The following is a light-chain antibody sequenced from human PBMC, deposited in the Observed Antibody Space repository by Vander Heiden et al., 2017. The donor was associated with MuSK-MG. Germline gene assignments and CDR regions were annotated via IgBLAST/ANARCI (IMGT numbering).Light chain of an antibody. Sequence: QSVLTQPPSASGTPGHSVTISCSGSSSNIRRNYVSWYQQLPGKAPKLIIYRKNQRPLGGNDRCSGSKSGNAASRAIGGLRSEDEADYYGAAWADSLSVAVFGGGTKLTVL. CDR2: RKN. V-gene: IGLV1-47*01. CDR3: AAWADSLSVAV. J-gene: IGLJ2*01. CDR1: SSNIRRNY.